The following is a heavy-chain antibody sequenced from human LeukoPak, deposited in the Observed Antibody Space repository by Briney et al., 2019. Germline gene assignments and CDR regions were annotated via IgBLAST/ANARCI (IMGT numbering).Heavy chain of an antibody. CDR2: MKQDGREK. D-gene: IGHD1-26*01. Sequence: GGSLRLSCAASGLTFSTNWMSWVRQAPGTGLEWVANMKQDGREKYYVDSVKGRFTISRDNSKNTLYLQMNSLRAEDTAVYYCARDAIPNAEWELPPGGYWGQGTLVTVSS. CDR3: ARDAIPNAEWELPPGGY. CDR1: GLTFSTNW. J-gene: IGHJ4*02. V-gene: IGHV3-7*01.